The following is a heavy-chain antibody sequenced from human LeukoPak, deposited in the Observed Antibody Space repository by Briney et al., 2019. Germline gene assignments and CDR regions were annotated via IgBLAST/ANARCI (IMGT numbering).Heavy chain of an antibody. V-gene: IGHV1-8*01. CDR2: MNPNSGNT. Sequence: GASVKVSCKASGYTFTSYDINWVRQATGQGLEWMGWMNPNSGNTGYAQKFQGRVTMTRNTSISTAYMELSSLRSEDTAVYYCARGPWSYDFWSCYHFDYWGQGTLVTVSS. CDR1: GYTFTSYD. D-gene: IGHD3-3*01. CDR3: ARGPWSYDFWSCYHFDY. J-gene: IGHJ4*02.